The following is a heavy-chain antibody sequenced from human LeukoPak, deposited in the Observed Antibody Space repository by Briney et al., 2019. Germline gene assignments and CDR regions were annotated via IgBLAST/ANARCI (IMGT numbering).Heavy chain of an antibody. CDR2: IYGGGNT. CDR3: ARASFYYDARALDP. CDR1: GFTVGSNY. Sequence: GGSLRLSCAASGFTVGSNYMNWVRQAPGKGLEWVSVIYGGGNTYYADSVKGRFTISGDNSKNTVFLQMNSLRAEDTAVYYCARASFYYDARALDPWGQGALVTVSS. V-gene: IGHV3-53*01. J-gene: IGHJ5*02. D-gene: IGHD3-22*01.